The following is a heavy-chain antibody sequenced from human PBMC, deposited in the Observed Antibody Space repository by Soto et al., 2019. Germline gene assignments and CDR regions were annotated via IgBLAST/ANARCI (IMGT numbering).Heavy chain of an antibody. CDR2: ISLSSSYT. CDR3: ARPIFGTVMDV. CDR1: GFTFNSHT. J-gene: IGHJ6*02. V-gene: IGHV3-21*01. Sequence: GWSLRLSCEASGFTFNSHTMHWVRQAPGMRPEWISSISLSSSYTYFAESVKGRFTISRDNAKNSLFLQMNSLAVEDTAVYYCARPIFGTVMDVWGRRTTVTVPS. D-gene: IGHD3-3*01.